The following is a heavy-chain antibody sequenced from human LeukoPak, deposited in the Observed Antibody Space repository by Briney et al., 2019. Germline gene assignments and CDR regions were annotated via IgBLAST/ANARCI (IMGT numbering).Heavy chain of an antibody. CDR3: ARDLAYSRLDY. Sequence: GGSLRLSCAASGFTFSSSWMDWVRQAPGKGLEWVASINPDGNKKYSADSVKGRFTISRDNAENSLYLQMNSLRVEDTAFYYCARDLAYSRLDYWGQGMLVTVSS. CDR1: GFTFSSSW. J-gene: IGHJ4*02. D-gene: IGHD5-18*01. CDR2: INPDGNKK. V-gene: IGHV3-7*01.